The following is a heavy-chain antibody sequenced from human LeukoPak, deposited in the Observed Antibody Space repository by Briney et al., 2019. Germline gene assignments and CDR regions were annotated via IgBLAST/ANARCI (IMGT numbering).Heavy chain of an antibody. CDR2: IYYSGST. D-gene: IGHD3-3*02. V-gene: IGHV4-39*01. J-gene: IGHJ4*02. Sequence: SETLSLTCTVSVGSLSSSSYYWGWIRQPPGKGLEWIGSIYYSGSTYYNPSLKSRVTISVDTSKNQFSLKLSSVTAADTAVYYCARHMAHFVAHSPFDYWGQGTLVTVA. CDR3: ARHMAHFVAHSPFDY. CDR1: VGSLSSSSYY.